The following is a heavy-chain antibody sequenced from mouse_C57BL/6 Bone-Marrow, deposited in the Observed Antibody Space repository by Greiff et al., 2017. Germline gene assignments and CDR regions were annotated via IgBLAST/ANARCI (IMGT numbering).Heavy chain of an antibody. D-gene: IGHD1-1*01. CDR1: GFTFSSYG. V-gene: IGHV5-6*01. Sequence: EVQGVESGGDLVKPGGSLKLSCAASGFTFSSYGMSWVRQTPDTRLEWVATISSGGSYTYYPDRVKGRFTIFSDNATNTLYLQMSSLKSEDTAMYYCARRGRFITTVVDYFDYWGQGTTVTVSS. CDR2: ISSGGSYT. CDR3: ARRGRFITTVVDYFDY. J-gene: IGHJ2*01.